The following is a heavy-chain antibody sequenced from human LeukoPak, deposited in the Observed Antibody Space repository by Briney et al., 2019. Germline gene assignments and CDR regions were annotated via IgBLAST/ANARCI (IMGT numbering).Heavy chain of an antibody. V-gene: IGHV3-23*01. D-gene: IGHD3-3*01. CDR3: ARVGGKNDFWRLFDY. CDR1: GFTFNNYP. CDR2: ISDSGDGT. J-gene: IGHJ4*02. Sequence: GGSVRLSCAASGFTFNNYPMSWVRQAPGKGLEWVSTISDSGDGTYYGDSVKGRFTISRDNSKNTLHLQLNSLRAEDTAIYYCARVGGKNDFWRLFDYWGQGTLVTVSS.